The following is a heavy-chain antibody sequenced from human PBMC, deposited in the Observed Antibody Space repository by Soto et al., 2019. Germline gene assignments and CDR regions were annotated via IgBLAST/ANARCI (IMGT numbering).Heavy chain of an antibody. J-gene: IGHJ5*02. CDR1: GFTFSSYA. D-gene: IGHD1-1*01. V-gene: IGHV3-30-3*01. CDR2: ISYDGSNK. Sequence: GGSLRLSCAASGFTFSSYAMHWVRQAPGKGLEWVAVISYDGSNKYYADSVKGRFTISRDNSKNTLYLQMNSLRAEDTAVYYCARAAPGGTPFDPWGQGTLVTVSS. CDR3: ARAAPGGTPFDP.